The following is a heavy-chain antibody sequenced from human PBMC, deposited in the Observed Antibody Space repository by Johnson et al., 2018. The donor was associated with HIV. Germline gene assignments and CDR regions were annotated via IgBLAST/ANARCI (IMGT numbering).Heavy chain of an antibody. V-gene: IGHV3-30*03. CDR2: ISYDGSNK. CDR1: GFTFRSYG. D-gene: IGHD3-3*01. CDR3: ARDLTPSRTATPARTTEWFDAFDI. J-gene: IGHJ3*02. Sequence: QVQLVESGGGVVQPGRSLRLSCAASGFTFRSYGMHWVRQAPGKGLEWVAVISYDGSNKYYADSVKGRFTISRDNSKNTLYLQMSSRRAEATAVYYCARDLTPSRTATPARTTEWFDAFDIWGQGTMVAVSS.